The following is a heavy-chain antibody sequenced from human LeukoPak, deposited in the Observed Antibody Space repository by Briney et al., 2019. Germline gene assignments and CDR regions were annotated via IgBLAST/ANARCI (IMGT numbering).Heavy chain of an antibody. CDR2: ISGSGGST. V-gene: IGHV3-23*01. D-gene: IGHD1-26*01. J-gene: IGHJ4*02. CDR1: GFTFSSYA. CDR3: ARDKVVGATHFDY. Sequence: GGSLRLSCAASGFTFSSYAMSWVRQAPGKGLEWVSAISGSGGSTYYADSVKGRFTIFRDNAKNLLYLQMNSLRAEDTAVYYCARDKVVGATHFDYWGQGTLVTVSS.